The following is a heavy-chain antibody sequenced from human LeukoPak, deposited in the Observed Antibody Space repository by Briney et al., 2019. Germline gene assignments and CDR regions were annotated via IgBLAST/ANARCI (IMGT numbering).Heavy chain of an antibody. CDR3: AKDRRGGSYFDY. D-gene: IGHD1-26*01. CDR1: GFTFSSYA. Sequence: GGSLRLSCAASGFTFSSYAMNWVRQAPGKGLEWVSGISDSGGTTYYADSVKGRFTMSRDNSKNTLYLQMNSLRAEDTAVHYCAKDRRGGSYFDYWGQGTLVTVSS. CDR2: ISDSGGTT. V-gene: IGHV3-23*01. J-gene: IGHJ4*02.